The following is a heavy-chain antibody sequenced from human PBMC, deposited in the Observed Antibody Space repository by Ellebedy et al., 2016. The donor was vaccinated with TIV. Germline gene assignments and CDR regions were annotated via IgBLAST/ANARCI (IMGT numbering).Heavy chain of an antibody. Sequence: SETLSLXXTVSGGSISSSSYYWTWIRQSPGKGLQWIGEINPSGGTNYTTSLKSRLTMSIDTSKRQISLNLKSATAADTAVYYCARGRRFSASFHPMMSTFEVWGQGTTVIVSS. CDR2: INPSGGT. CDR3: ARGRRFSASFHPMMSTFEV. D-gene: IGHD3-10*01. CDR1: GGSISSSSYY. J-gene: IGHJ3*01. V-gene: IGHV4-39*07.